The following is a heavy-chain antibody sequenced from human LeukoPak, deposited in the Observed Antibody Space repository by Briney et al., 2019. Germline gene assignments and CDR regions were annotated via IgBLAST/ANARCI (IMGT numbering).Heavy chain of an antibody. D-gene: IGHD6-19*01. CDR3: ARDRPTYSSGWYGVDY. CDR2: IFFSGST. Sequence: ASETLSLTCSVSGGSISSSNSYWGWIRQPPGKGLEWLGSIFFSGSTYYNPSLKSRVTISVDRSKNQFSLKLSSVTAADTAVYYCARDRPTYSSGWYGVDYWGQGTLVTVSS. CDR1: GGSISSSNSY. J-gene: IGHJ4*02. V-gene: IGHV4-39*07.